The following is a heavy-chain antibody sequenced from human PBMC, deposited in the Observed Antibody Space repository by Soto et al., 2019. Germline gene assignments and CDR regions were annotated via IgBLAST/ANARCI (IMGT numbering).Heavy chain of an antibody. CDR1: GYSFTSYW. CDR3: ARHDSSSRGYYYYYGMDV. V-gene: IGHV5-51*01. D-gene: IGHD6-13*01. Sequence: PGESLKISCKGSGYSFTSYWIGWVRQMPGKGLEWMGIIYPGDSDTRYSPSFQGQVTISVDKSISTAYLQWSSLKASDTAMYYCARHDSSSRGYYYYYGMDVWGQGTTVTVSS. J-gene: IGHJ6*02. CDR2: IYPGDSDT.